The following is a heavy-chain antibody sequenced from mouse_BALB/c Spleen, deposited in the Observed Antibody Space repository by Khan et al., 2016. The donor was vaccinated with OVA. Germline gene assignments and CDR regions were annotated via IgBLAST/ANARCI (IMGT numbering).Heavy chain of an antibody. V-gene: IGHV3-2*02. J-gene: IGHJ2*01. Sequence: EVQLVESGPGLVKPSQSLSLTCTVTGYSITSDYAWNWIRQFPGNKLEWMGYISYSGNTNYNPSLKSRISITRATSKNQFFLQLNSVTTEDTATYCSARFCGGDFDFGGQGTTLTVSS. CDR1: GYSITSDYA. CDR2: ISYSGNT. CDR3: ARFCGGDFDF.